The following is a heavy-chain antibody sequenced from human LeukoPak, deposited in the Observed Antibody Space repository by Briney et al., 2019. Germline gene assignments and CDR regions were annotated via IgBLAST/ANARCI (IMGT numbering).Heavy chain of an antibody. D-gene: IGHD2-21*01. Sequence: GGSLRLSCAASGFTFSDYAMHWVRQAPGKGLEWVAFISYDGSNKYYADSVKGRFTISRDNSKNTLYLQMNSLRIEDTAVYYCVRDDWGFDPWGQGTLVTASS. V-gene: IGHV3-30-3*01. CDR3: VRDDWGFDP. CDR2: ISYDGSNK. J-gene: IGHJ5*02. CDR1: GFTFSDYA.